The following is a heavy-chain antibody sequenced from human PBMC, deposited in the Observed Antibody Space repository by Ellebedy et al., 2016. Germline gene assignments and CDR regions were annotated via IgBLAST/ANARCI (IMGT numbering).Heavy chain of an antibody. Sequence: ASVKVSXKASGYTFTGYYMHWVRQAPGQGLEWMGWFKPSSGATNYAQRFQGRVTMTRDTSISTAYMELSRLTSDDTAMYYCARQMATAGCFDYWGQGTLVTVSS. V-gene: IGHV1-2*02. CDR3: ARQMATAGCFDY. D-gene: IGHD6-13*01. CDR2: FKPSSGAT. J-gene: IGHJ4*02. CDR1: GYTFTGYY.